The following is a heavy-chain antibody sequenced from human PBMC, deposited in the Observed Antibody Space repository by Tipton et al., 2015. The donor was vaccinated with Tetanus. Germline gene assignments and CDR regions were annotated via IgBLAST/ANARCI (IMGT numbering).Heavy chain of an antibody. Sequence: QLVQSGAEVKKPGASVKVSCKASGYAFNTFGISWVRQAPGQGLEWMGWISVYNDNTNYGQNVQGRVTMTTDTPTSTAYMELRSLRSGDTAVYYCARVPTNPLAVDRPTDYWGQGTLVTVSS. V-gene: IGHV1-18*01. J-gene: IGHJ4*02. CDR3: ARVPTNPLAVDRPTDY. CDR1: GYAFNTFG. CDR2: ISVYNDNT. D-gene: IGHD6-19*01.